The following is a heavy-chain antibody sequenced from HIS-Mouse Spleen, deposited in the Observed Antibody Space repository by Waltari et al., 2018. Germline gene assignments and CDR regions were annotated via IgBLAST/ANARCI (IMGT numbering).Heavy chain of an antibody. V-gene: IGHV2-70*15. CDR3: ARIAEGYSSGWYAFDY. Sequence: QVTLRESGPALVKPTQTLTLTCTFSGFSPRTSAMCVSWIRQPPGKALEWLARIDWDDDKYYSTSLKTRLTISKDTSKNQVVLTMTNMDPVDTATYYCARIAEGYSSGWYAFDYWGQGTLVTVSS. CDR2: IDWDDDK. J-gene: IGHJ4*02. CDR1: GFSPRTSAMC. D-gene: IGHD6-19*01.